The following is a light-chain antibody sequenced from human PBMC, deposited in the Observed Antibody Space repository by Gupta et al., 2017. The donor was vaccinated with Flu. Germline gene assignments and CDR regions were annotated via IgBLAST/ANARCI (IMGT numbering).Light chain of an antibody. V-gene: IGLV3-21*02. CDR2: DDS. CDR3: QVWDSSSDHPGV. Sequence: TCGENNIGSKSVHWYQQKPGQAPVLVVYDDSDRPSGIPERFSGSNSGNTATLTISRVEAGDEADYYCQVWDSSSDHPGVFGGGTKLTVL. CDR1: NIGSKS. J-gene: IGLJ3*02.